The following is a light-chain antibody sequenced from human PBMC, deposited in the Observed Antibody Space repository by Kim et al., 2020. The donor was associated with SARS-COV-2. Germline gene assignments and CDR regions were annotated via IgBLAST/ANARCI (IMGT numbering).Light chain of an antibody. V-gene: IGKV1-33*01. CDR1: QDIRNY. J-gene: IGKJ2*01. CDR2: HTS. CDR3: QEFHNTQHT. Sequence: DIQMTQFPPSLSASVGDRVTITCQAAQDIRNYLNWYQHKPGKAPKLLIYHTSNLDTGVPSRFRGSGSGTDFTLTISSLQPEDSATYYGQEFHNTQHTFGQGTKLEI.